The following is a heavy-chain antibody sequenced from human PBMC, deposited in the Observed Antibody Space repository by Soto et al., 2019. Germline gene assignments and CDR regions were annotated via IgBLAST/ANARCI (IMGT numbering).Heavy chain of an antibody. V-gene: IGHV4-59*01. CDR1: GGSISSYY. CDR2: MYNTGST. J-gene: IGHJ6*02. Sequence: SETLSLTCTVSGGSISSYYWSWIRQPPGKGLEWIGYMYNTGSTIYNPSLKSRVTTSVDTSKNQFSLKLNSVTAADTAVYYCARDLWGYCGADCYPLDVWGRGTTVTVS. CDR3: ARDLWGYCGADCYPLDV. D-gene: IGHD2-21*02.